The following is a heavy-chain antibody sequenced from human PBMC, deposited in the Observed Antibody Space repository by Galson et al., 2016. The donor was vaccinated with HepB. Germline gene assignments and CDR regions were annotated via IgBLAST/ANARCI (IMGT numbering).Heavy chain of an antibody. CDR3: VKEGGRAVYDFWSGYYNWYFDL. J-gene: IGHJ2*01. V-gene: IGHV3-30*18. CDR1: GFTFSSYG. CDR2: ISYDGTNK. Sequence: SLRLSCAASGFTFSSYGMHWVRQAPGKGLEWVAVISYDGTNKYYADSVNGRFTISRDNSKNTLYLQMSSLRAEDTAVYYCVKEGGRAVYDFWSGYYNWYFDLWGRGTLVTVSS. D-gene: IGHD3-3*01.